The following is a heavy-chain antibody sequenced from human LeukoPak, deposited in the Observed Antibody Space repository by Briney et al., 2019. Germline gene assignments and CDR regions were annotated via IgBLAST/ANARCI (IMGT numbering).Heavy chain of an antibody. Sequence: GGSLRLSCAASGFTFSTYTMNWVRQAPGKGLEWVSSISSSGRNIYYADSVKGRFTISRDNSNNSLYLQMNSLRAEDTAVYYCARDTIFGVVIIGGPYYYMDVWGKGTTVTVSS. CDR2: ISSSGRNI. CDR1: GFTFSTYT. V-gene: IGHV3-21*01. J-gene: IGHJ6*03. D-gene: IGHD3-3*01. CDR3: ARDTIFGVVIIGGPYYYMDV.